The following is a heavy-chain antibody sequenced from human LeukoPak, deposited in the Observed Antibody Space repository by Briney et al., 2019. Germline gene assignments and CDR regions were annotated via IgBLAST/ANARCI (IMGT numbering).Heavy chain of an antibody. CDR2: ISGSGSTT. V-gene: IGHV3-11*01. J-gene: IGHJ4*02. Sequence: PGRSLRLSCAASGFTFSDYYMSWIRQAPGKGLEWVSYISGSGSTTYYADSVKGRFTISRDNAKNSLYLQMNSLRAEDTAVYYCARASSGYFVVYWGQGTLVTVSS. CDR1: GFTFSDYY. CDR3: ARASSGYFVVY. D-gene: IGHD3-22*01.